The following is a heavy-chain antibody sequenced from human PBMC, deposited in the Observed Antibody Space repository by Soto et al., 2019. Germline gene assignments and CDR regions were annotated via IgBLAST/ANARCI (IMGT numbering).Heavy chain of an antibody. CDR3: ALWGFRDGNNSKYNYSGMDV. V-gene: IGHV1-69*01. CDR1: GGTFNRYT. Sequence: VQLVQSGAEVKKPGSSVKLSCKASGGTFNRYTISWVRQAPGQGLEWMGGIIPIFGTANYAQKFQVRVAIIADESTSAADMELRSLRSEDTAVYYCALWGFRDGNNSKYNYSGMDVWGQGTTVTVSS. CDR2: IIPIFGTA. D-gene: IGHD1-1*01. J-gene: IGHJ6*02.